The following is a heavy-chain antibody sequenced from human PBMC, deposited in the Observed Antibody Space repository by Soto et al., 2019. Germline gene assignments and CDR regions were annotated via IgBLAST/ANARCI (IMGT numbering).Heavy chain of an antibody. CDR3: ARASGSYGLDY. J-gene: IGHJ4*02. D-gene: IGHD1-26*01. Sequence: QVQLVESGGGVVQPRRSLRLSCAASGFTFSSYAMHWVRQAPGKGLEWVAVISYDGSNKYYADSVKGRFTISRDNSKNTLYLQMNSLRAEDTAVYYCARASGSYGLDYWGQGTLVTVSS. CDR1: GFTFSSYA. CDR2: ISYDGSNK. V-gene: IGHV3-30-3*01.